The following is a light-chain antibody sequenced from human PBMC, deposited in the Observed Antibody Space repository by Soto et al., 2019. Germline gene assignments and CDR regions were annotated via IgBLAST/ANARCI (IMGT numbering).Light chain of an antibody. V-gene: IGKV1-33*01. CDR3: HHYDGGRT. CDR2: DAS. J-gene: IGKJ5*01. Sequence: MTRSPSSLSAYVGDRVTITCQASQDISNYLNWYQQKPGKAPKVLIYDASNLGTGVPSRFSGSGSGTDFTFSIRSLQPADVATYYCHHYDGGRTFGQGTQLEIK. CDR1: QDISNY.